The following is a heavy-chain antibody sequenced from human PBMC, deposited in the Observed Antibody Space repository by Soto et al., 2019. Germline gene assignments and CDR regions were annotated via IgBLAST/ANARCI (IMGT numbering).Heavy chain of an antibody. D-gene: IGHD3-10*01. V-gene: IGHV4-38-2*02. CDR1: GDSIIGIYH. J-gene: IGHJ4*02. Sequence: PSETLSLTCAVSGDSIIGIYHWAWIRQSPGRGLEWIASIYHTGTTYYTPSLESRVPISXXXXXXQXSXRXXXVTAXDTAVYFCARDYVYGPTRPGRFDYWGQGTLVTVSS. CDR3: ARDYVYGPTRPGRFDY. CDR2: IYHTGTT.